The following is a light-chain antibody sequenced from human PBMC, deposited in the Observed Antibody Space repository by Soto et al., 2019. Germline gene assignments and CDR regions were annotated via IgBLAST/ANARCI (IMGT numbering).Light chain of an antibody. Sequence: LTQPPSVSGAPGQRVTISCTGSSSNIGAGYDVHWYQQLPGTAPKLLIYGNSNRPSGVPDRFSGSKSGTSASLAITGLQAEDEADYYCQSYDSSLSGSVFGGGTKVTVL. J-gene: IGLJ2*01. CDR3: QSYDSSLSGSV. CDR2: GNS. V-gene: IGLV1-40*01. CDR1: SSNIGAGYD.